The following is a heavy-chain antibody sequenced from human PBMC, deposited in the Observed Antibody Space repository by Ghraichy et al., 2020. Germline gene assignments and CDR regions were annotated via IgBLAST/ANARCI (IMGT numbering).Heavy chain of an antibody. J-gene: IGHJ6*02. CDR3: AREVIGWYYGMDV. CDR2: IKQDGTEK. V-gene: IGHV3-7*01. CDR1: GFTFSSYW. D-gene: IGHD6-19*01. Sequence: GGSLRLSCAGSGFTFSSYWMTWVRQAPGKGLEWVANIKQDGTEKYYVDSVKGRFTISRDNAKNSLYLQMNSLRAEDTAVHYCAREVIGWYYGMDVWGQGTTVTVSS.